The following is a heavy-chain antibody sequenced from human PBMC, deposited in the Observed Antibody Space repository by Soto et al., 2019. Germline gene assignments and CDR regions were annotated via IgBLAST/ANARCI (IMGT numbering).Heavy chain of an antibody. J-gene: IGHJ3*02. CDR2: VGGSDTDK. V-gene: IGHV3-23*01. Sequence: EVQLLESGGGGVQPGGSLRLSCAASGFTFSAYAMSWVRQAPGKGLQWVSGVGGSDTDKHYADSVRGSFTVSRANSKNTLYLQLNSLRADATAVYYCAKDATAVNGVWDPFDMWGQGTEVTVSS. CDR1: GFTFSAYA. D-gene: IGHD2-8*01. CDR3: AKDATAVNGVWDPFDM.